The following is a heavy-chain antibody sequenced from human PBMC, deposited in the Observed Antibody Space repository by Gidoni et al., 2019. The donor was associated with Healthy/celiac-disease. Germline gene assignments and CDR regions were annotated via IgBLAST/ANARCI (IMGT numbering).Heavy chain of an antibody. D-gene: IGHD3-22*01. CDR3: ARDIYYYDSSGYYRDAFDI. J-gene: IGHJ3*02. CDR1: GYSISSGYY. Sequence: QVQLQESGPGLVKRSETLSPTGAVSGYSISSGYYWGWIRQPPGKGLEWIGSIYHSGSTYYNPSLKSRVTISVDTSKNQFSLKLSSVTAADTAVYYCARDIYYYDSSGYYRDAFDIWGQGTMVTVSS. CDR2: IYHSGST. V-gene: IGHV4-38-2*02.